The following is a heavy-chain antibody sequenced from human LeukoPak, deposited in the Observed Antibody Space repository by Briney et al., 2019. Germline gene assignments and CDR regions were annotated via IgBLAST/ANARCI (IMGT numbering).Heavy chain of an antibody. CDR2: ISGSGGST. CDR1: GFTFSSYG. V-gene: IGHV3-23*01. D-gene: IGHD3-16*02. J-gene: IGHJ4*02. Sequence: GGSLRLSCAASGFTFSSYGMSWVRQAPGKGLEWVSAISGSGGSTYYADSVKGRFTISRDNSKNTLYLQMNSLRAEDTAVYYCAKIGIMITFGGVIVFDYWGQGTLVTVSS. CDR3: AKIGIMITFGGVIVFDY.